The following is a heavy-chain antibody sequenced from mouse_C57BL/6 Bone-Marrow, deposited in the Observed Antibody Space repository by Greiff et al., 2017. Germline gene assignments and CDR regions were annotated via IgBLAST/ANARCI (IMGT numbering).Heavy chain of an antibody. CDR3: ARVGLLGLWFAY. D-gene: IGHD4-1*01. CDR2: IYPGDGDT. CDR1: GYAFSSYW. Sequence: QVQLQQSGAELVKPGASVKISCKASGYAFSSYWMNWVKQRPGKGLEWIGQIYPGDGDTNYNGKFKGKATLTADKSSSTAYMQLSSLTSEDSAVYFCARVGLLGLWFAYWGQGTLVTVSA. J-gene: IGHJ3*01. V-gene: IGHV1-80*01.